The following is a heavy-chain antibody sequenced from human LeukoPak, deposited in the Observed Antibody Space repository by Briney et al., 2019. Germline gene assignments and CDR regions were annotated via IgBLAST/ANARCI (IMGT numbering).Heavy chain of an antibody. V-gene: IGHV1-18*01. CDR2: ISAYNGNT. J-gene: IGHJ4*02. D-gene: IGHD4-23*01. CDR1: GYTFTSYG. CDR3: ARDPSRHYGGNSGPNDY. Sequence: ASVKVSCKASGYTFTSYGISWVRQAPGQGLEWMGWISAYNGNTNYAQKLQGRVTMTTDTSTSTAYMELRSLRSDDTAVYYCARDPSRHYGGNSGPNDYWGQGTLVTVSS.